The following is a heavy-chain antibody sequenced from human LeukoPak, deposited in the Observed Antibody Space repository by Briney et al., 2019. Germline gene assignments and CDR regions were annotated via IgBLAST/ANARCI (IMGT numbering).Heavy chain of an antibody. V-gene: IGHV4-39*01. Sequence: SETLSLTCTVSGGSISSSSGYWAWIRQPPGKGLEWIGSIYYSGSTHYSPSLKSRVTYYSPSLKSRVTISVDTSKNQFSLKLSSVTAADTAVYYCARHGDLLSPFQTWGQGTLVTVSS. CDR3: ARHGDLLSPFQT. CDR2: IYYSGSTHYSPSLKSRVT. CDR1: GGSISSSSGY. D-gene: IGHD2-21*02. J-gene: IGHJ5*02.